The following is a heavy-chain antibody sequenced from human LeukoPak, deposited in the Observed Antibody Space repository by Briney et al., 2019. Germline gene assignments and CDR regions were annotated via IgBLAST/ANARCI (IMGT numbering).Heavy chain of an antibody. J-gene: IGHJ4*02. CDR2: VYYTGST. CDR1: GGYISSYY. D-gene: IGHD6-13*01. Sequence: SETLSLTCTVSGGYISSYYWSWIRQPPGEGLEWIGYVYYTGSTNYNPSLKSRVSISVDTSKNQFSLKLRSVSAADTAVYYCARNLIPEQLVLNFWGQGTLVTVSS. V-gene: IGHV4-59*01. CDR3: ARNLIPEQLVLNF.